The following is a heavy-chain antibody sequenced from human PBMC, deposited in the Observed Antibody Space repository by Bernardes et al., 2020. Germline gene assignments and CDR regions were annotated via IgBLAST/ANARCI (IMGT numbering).Heavy chain of an antibody. CDR1: GFTFSNYA. CDR3: AKSISRSPFYNMDV. V-gene: IGHV3-23*01. J-gene: IGHJ6*03. Sequence: GGSLRLSCAASGFTFSNYAMSWVRQAPGKGLEWVSAISGSGGSAYYADSVKGRFTISRDNSKNTLNLQMNSLRVEDTAVYYCAKSISRSPFYNMDVWGRGTTVTVSS. D-gene: IGHD1-26*01. CDR2: ISGSGGSA.